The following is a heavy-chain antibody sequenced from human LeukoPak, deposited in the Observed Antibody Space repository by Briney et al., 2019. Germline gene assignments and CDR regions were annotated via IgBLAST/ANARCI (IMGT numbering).Heavy chain of an antibody. CDR2: IVHDGNNK. J-gene: IGHJ4*02. Sequence: PGGSLRLSCAASGFTFNSYGMHWVRQAPGKGLEWVAVIVHDGNNKYYADSVKGRFTISRDNSKNTLYLQMNGLRPEDTAVYFCAKDWGNKFASGSSHLDSWGQGTLVTVSS. CDR1: GFTFNSYG. V-gene: IGHV3-30*18. D-gene: IGHD3-10*01. CDR3: AKDWGNKFASGSSHLDS.